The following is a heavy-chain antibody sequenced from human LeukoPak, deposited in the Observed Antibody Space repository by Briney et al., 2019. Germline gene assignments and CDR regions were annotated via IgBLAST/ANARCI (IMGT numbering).Heavy chain of an antibody. CDR1: GGSITGYY. Sequence: SETLSLTCTVSGGSITGYYWSWVRQPAGKGLEWIGRIYSSGSTNFNPSLQSRVTMSVDTSKSQFSLKLNSVTAADTAVYYCARSSPVIHDINGFYYGCFDPWGQGTQVTVSS. CDR2: IYSSGST. D-gene: IGHD3-22*01. V-gene: IGHV4-4*07. CDR3: ARSSPVIHDINGFYYGCFDP. J-gene: IGHJ5*02.